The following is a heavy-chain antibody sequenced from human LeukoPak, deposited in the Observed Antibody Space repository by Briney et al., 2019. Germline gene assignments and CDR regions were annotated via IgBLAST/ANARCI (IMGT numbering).Heavy chain of an antibody. CDR1: GGSISSYY. D-gene: IGHD3-10*01. CDR3: ARVGSGKGAFDI. V-gene: IGHV4-59*01. J-gene: IGHJ3*02. CDR2: IYYSGYT. Sequence: SETLSLTCTVSGGSISSYYWSWIRQPPGKGLEWIGYIYYSGYTNYNPSLKSRVTISVDTSKNQFSLKLSSVTAADTAVYYCARVGSGKGAFDIWGQGTMVTVSS.